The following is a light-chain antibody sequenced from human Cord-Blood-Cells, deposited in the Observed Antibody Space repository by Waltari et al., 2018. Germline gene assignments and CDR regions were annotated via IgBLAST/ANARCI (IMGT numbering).Light chain of an antibody. CDR3: QQYNNWPPYT. CDR1: QSVSSN. CDR2: GAS. J-gene: IGKJ2*01. V-gene: IGKV3-15*01. Sequence: EIVITQSPATLSVSPGARATLSCRASQSVSSNLAWYQQKPGQAPRLLIYGASTRATGIPARFSGSGSGTEFTLTISSLQSEDFAVYYCQQYNNWPPYTFGQGTKLEIK.